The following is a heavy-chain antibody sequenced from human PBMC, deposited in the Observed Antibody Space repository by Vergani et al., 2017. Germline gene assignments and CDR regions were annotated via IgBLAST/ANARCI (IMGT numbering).Heavy chain of an antibody. J-gene: IGHJ4*02. CDR1: GYTFTSYG. Sequence: QVQLVQSGAEVKKPGSSVKVSCKASGYTFTSYGISWVRQAPGQGLEWTGWISAYNGNTNYAPKLQGRVTMTTDTSTSTAYMELRSLRSDDTAVYYCARDRGPRGPKDYYDSSGYDGFGAFDYWGQGTLVTVSS. CDR3: ARDRGPRGPKDYYDSSGYDGFGAFDY. CDR2: ISAYNGNT. D-gene: IGHD3-22*01. V-gene: IGHV1-18*01.